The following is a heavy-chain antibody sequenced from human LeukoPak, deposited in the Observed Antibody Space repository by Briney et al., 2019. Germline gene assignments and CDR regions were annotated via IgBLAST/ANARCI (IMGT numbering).Heavy chain of an antibody. CDR2: ISTDGITT. V-gene: IGHV3-74*01. CDR3: AKAGTGYDC. D-gene: IGHD5-12*01. J-gene: IGHJ4*02. CDR1: GFTFSSYW. Sequence: GGSLRLSCAASGFTFSSYWMHWVRQAPGEGLVWVSRISTDGITTSHGDSGKGRFTISRDNAKDTLYLKMNSLSADDTAVYYCAKAGTGYDCWGQGTLVTVSS.